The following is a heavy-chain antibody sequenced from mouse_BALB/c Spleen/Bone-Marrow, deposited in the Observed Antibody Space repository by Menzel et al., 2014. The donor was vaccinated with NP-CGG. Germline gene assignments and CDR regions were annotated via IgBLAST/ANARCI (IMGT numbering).Heavy chain of an antibody. J-gene: IGHJ3*01. V-gene: IGHV14-3*02. Sequence: VQLQQSGAELVKPGASVKLSCTASSFNIKDTYMHWVKQRPEQGLEWIGRIDPANGNTKYDPRFQGKATITADASSNTAYLQLSSLTSEDTAVYYCTGRYGWFAYRGQGTLVTVSA. CDR1: SFNIKDTY. D-gene: IGHD2-14*01. CDR2: IDPANGNT. CDR3: TGRYGWFAY.